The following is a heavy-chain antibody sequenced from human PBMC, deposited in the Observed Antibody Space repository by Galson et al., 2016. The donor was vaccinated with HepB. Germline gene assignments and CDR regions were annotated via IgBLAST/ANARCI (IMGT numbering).Heavy chain of an antibody. D-gene: IGHD3-9*01. CDR3: ARDRRITVFPGDYYGLDV. V-gene: IGHV1-18*01. CDR1: GYTFTSFG. CDR2: IRTFNDNT. J-gene: IGHJ6*02. Sequence: SVKVSCKASGYTFTSFGVSWVRQAPGQGLEWMGWIRTFNDNTNYAQKFQGRITMTTDTSTTTAYLEVRSLRSDDTAVYYCARDRRITVFPGDYYGLDVWGQGTTVTVSS.